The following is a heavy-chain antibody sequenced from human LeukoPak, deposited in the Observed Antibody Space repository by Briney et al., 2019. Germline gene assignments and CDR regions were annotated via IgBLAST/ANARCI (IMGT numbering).Heavy chain of an antibody. CDR1: GYSISNDYY. Sequence: SETLSLTCAVSGYSISNDYYWGWIRQPPGKGLEWIGSIYHSGSTCYNPSLKSRLTISVDTSKNQFSLKVTSVTAADTAVYYCARDVAAAATRKENYYGLDVWGKGTTVTVSS. D-gene: IGHD6-13*01. CDR2: IYHSGST. CDR3: ARDVAAAATRKENYYGLDV. V-gene: IGHV4-38-2*02. J-gene: IGHJ6*04.